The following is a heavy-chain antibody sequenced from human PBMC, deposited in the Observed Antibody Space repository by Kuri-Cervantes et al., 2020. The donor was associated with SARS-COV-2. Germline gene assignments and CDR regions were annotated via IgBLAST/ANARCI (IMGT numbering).Heavy chain of an antibody. CDR2: IYPGDSDT. D-gene: IGHD6-13*01. CDR3: ARRGRAAGTFYYYMDV. Sequence: GESLKISCRASGYTFTTYWIVWVRQMPGRGLEWMGIIYPGDSDTRYSPSFQGQVTISADKSISTAYLQWSSLKASDTAMYYCARRGRAAGTFYYYMDVWGKGTTVTVSS. V-gene: IGHV5-51*01. CDR1: GYTFTTYW. J-gene: IGHJ6*03.